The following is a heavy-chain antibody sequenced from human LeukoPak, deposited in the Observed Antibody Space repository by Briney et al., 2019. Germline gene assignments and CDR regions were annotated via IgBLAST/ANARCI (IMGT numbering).Heavy chain of an antibody. CDR1: RFTFSSYA. J-gene: IGHJ4*02. V-gene: IGHV3-23*01. D-gene: IGHD5-24*01. CDR3: ARDSGWLELQNYFDY. Sequence: GGSLRLSCAASRFTFSSYAMSWVRQAPGKGLEWVSAISGSGGSTYYADSVKGRFTISRDNSKTTLYLQMNSLRAEDTALYYCARDSGWLELQNYFDYWGQGTLVTVSS. CDR2: ISGSGGST.